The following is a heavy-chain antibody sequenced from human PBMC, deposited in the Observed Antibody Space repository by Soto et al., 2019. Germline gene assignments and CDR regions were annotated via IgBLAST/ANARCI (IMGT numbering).Heavy chain of an antibody. Sequence: QVQLQQWGAGLLKPSETLSLTCAVYGGSFSGYYWSWIRQPPGKGLEWIGEINHSGSTNYNPSLKGRVTISVDTSKNQFSLKLSSVTAADTAVYYCARGRRGETARARDYFDYWGQGTLVTVSS. CDR1: GGSFSGYY. J-gene: IGHJ4*02. CDR3: ARGRRGETARARDYFDY. D-gene: IGHD5-18*01. CDR2: INHSGST. V-gene: IGHV4-34*01.